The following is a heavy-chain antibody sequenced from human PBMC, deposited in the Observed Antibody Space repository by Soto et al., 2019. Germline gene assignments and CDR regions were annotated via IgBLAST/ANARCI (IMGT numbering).Heavy chain of an antibody. D-gene: IGHD6-19*01. CDR1: GYTFTSYA. J-gene: IGHJ6*02. CDR3: ARVIAVAGTDYYYGMDV. CDR2: INAGNGNT. Sequence: ASVKVSCKASGYTFTSYAMHWVRHAPGQRLEWMGWINAGNGNTKYSQKFQGRVTITRDTSASTAYMELSSLRSEDTAVYYCARVIAVAGTDYYYGMDVWGQGTTVTVSS. V-gene: IGHV1-3*01.